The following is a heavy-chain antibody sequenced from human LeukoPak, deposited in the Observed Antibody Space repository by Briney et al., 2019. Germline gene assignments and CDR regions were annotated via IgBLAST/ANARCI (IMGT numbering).Heavy chain of an antibody. V-gene: IGHV3-23*01. Sequence: GGSLRLSCTASGFTFSTYGMHWVRQAPGKGLEWVSAISGSGGSTYYADSVKGRFTISRDNSKNTLYLQMNSLRAEDTAVYYXXXERTSYFDYWGQGTLVTVSS. J-gene: IGHJ4*02. CDR2: ISGSGGST. CDR3: XXERTSYFDY. D-gene: IGHD1-7*01. CDR1: GFTFSTYG.